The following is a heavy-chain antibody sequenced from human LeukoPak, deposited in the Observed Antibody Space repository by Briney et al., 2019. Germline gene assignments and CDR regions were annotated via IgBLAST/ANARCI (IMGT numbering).Heavy chain of an antibody. Sequence: ASVKVSCKASGYTFTSYGISWVRQAPGQGLEWMGWISAYNGNTSYAQKLQGRVTMTTDTSTSTAYMELRSLRSDDTAVYYCARDLAMYYYGSGIWFDPWGQGTLVTVSS. V-gene: IGHV1-18*01. CDR3: ARDLAMYYYGSGIWFDP. CDR2: ISAYNGNT. D-gene: IGHD3-10*01. J-gene: IGHJ5*02. CDR1: GYTFTSYG.